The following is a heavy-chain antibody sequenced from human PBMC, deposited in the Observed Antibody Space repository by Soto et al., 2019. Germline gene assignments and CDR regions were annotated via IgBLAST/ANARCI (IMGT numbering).Heavy chain of an antibody. V-gene: IGHV4-31*03. CDR2: IYYSGST. J-gene: IGHJ6*02. Sequence: SETLSLTCTVSGGSISSGGYYWSWIRQHPGKGLEWIGYIYYSGSTYYNPSLKSRVTISVDTSKNQFSLKLSSVTAADTAVYYCARGGRRPPGMAVWGQGTTVTVSS. CDR1: GGSISSGGYY. CDR3: ARGGRRPPGMAV.